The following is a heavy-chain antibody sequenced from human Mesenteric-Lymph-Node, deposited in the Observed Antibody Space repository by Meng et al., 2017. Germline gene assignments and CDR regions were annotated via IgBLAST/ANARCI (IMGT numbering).Heavy chain of an antibody. CDR3: VRSSGWVKTGFDP. CDR1: GGSISTSGYY. D-gene: IGHD6-19*01. CDR2: IGHSGFT. Sequence: PLTGSGPGLGKPQEALSLTCSVSGGSISTSGYYWGWIRQPPGKGLEWIGSIGHSGFTYYTPSLKSRVTVSIDTSRNQFSLWLTSVTAADTAVYYCVRSSGWVKTGFDPWGQGTLVTVSS. J-gene: IGHJ5*02. V-gene: IGHV4-39*01.